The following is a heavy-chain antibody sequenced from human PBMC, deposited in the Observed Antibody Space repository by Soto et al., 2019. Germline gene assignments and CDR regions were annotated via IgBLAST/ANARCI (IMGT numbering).Heavy chain of an antibody. CDR3: AKPRQDYSDSSAYYFVDFDY. CDR2: ISGTGGST. Sequence: GGSLRLSCAASGFTFRNFAMSWVRQAPGKGLEWVSTISGTGGSTYYADSVRGRFTISRDNSKNTLYLQVNSLRAEDTAVYYCAKPRQDYSDSSAYYFVDFDYWGQGTLVTVSS. CDR1: GFTFRNFA. V-gene: IGHV3-23*01. D-gene: IGHD3-22*01. J-gene: IGHJ4*02.